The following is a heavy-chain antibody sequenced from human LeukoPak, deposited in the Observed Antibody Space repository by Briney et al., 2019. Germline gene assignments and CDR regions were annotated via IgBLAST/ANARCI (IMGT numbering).Heavy chain of an antibody. CDR2: INHSGST. Sequence: SETLSLTCAVYGGSFSGYYWSWIRQPPGKGLEWIGEINHSGSTNYNPSLKSRVTISVDTSKNQFSLKLCSVTAADTAVYYCARVKGTYYYDSSRWNWFDPWGQGTLVTVSS. J-gene: IGHJ5*02. CDR1: GGSFSGYY. CDR3: ARVKGTYYYDSSRWNWFDP. V-gene: IGHV4-34*01. D-gene: IGHD3-22*01.